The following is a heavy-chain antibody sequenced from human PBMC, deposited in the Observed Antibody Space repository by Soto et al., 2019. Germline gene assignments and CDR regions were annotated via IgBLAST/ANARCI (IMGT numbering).Heavy chain of an antibody. CDR1: GGTFSSYA. CDR2: IIPIFGTA. V-gene: IGHV1-69*13. J-gene: IGHJ5*02. Sequence: SVKVSCKASGGTFSSYAISWVRQAPGQGLEWMGGIIPIFGTANYAQKFQGRVTITADESTSTAYMELSSLRSEDTAVYYCARELRDRYNLNWFDPWGQGTLVTVSS. D-gene: IGHD5-12*01. CDR3: ARELRDRYNLNWFDP.